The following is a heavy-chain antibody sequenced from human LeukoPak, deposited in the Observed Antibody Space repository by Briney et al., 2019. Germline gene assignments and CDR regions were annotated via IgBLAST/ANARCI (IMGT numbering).Heavy chain of an antibody. V-gene: IGHV4-39*01. J-gene: IGHJ4*02. D-gene: IGHD3-22*01. CDR2: IDYSGST. CDR1: GGSISSSGYC. CDR3: ARDYYYDSSGYYSDY. Sequence: SETLSLTCTVSGGSISSSGYCWGWIRQPPGKGLEWIGSIDYSGSTNYNPSLKSRVTISVDMSKNQFSLKLSSVTAADTAVYYCARDYYYDSSGYYSDYWGQGTLVTVSS.